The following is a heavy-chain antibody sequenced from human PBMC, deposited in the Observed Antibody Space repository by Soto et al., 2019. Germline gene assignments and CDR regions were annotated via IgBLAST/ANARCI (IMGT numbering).Heavy chain of an antibody. V-gene: IGHV4-31*03. D-gene: IGHD6-13*01. J-gene: IGHJ4*02. CDR3: AMQQLVNRRIGY. CDR1: GGSISSGGYY. CDR2: IYYSGST. Sequence: QVQLQESGPGLVKPSQTLSLTCTVSGGSISSGGYYWSWIRQHPGKGLEWIGYIYYSGSTYYNPSLKSRVTISVDTSKNRFSLKLRSLTAADTAVYYRAMQQLVNRRIGYWGQGNLVTVSS.